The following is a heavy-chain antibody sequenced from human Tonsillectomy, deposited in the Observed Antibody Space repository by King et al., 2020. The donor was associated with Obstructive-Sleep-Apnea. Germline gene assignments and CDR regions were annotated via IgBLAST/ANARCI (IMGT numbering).Heavy chain of an antibody. V-gene: IGHV3-30*04. CDR3: AGDEPITMVREVTDKNYYYYGMDV. J-gene: IGHJ6*02. CDR1: GFTFSSYA. D-gene: IGHD3-10*01. CDR2: ISYDGSNK. Sequence: QVQLVESGGGVVQPGRSLRLSCAASGFTFSSYAMHWVRQAPGKGLEWVAVISYDGSNKYYADSVKGRFTISRDNSKNTLYLQMNSLRAEDTAVYYCAGDEPITMVREVTDKNYYYYGMDVWGQGTMVTVSS.